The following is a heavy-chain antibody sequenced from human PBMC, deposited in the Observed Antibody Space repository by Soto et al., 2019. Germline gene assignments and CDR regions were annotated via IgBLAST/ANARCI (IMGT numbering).Heavy chain of an antibody. D-gene: IGHD6-6*01. CDR3: ARAASYSSSSDYYYYGMDV. CDR1: GGTFSSYA. J-gene: IGHJ6*02. Sequence: QVQLVQSGAEVKKPGSSVKVSCKASGGTFSSYAISWVRQAPGQGLEWMGGIIPIFGTANYAQKFQGRVTITAYKSTSTAYMELSSLRSEDTAVYYCARAASYSSSSDYYYYGMDVWGQGTTVTVSS. CDR2: IIPIFGTA. V-gene: IGHV1-69*06.